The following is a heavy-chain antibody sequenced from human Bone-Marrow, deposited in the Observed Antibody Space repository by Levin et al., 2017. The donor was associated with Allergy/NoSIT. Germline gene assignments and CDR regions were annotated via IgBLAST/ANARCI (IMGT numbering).Heavy chain of an antibody. D-gene: IGHD2-15*01. Sequence: VASVKVSCKASGGTFSSYAISWVRQAPGQGLEWMGGIIPIFGTANYAQKFQGRVTITADESTSTAYMELSSLRSEDTAVYYCASSQGDLGYCSGGSCYRYAFDIWGQGTMVTVSS. J-gene: IGHJ3*02. CDR1: GGTFSSYA. CDR2: IIPIFGTA. V-gene: IGHV1-69*13. CDR3: ASSQGDLGYCSGGSCYRYAFDI.